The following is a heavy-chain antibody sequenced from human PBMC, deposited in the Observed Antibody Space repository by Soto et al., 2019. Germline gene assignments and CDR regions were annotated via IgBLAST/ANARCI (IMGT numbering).Heavy chain of an antibody. CDR2: IIPILGIA. V-gene: IGHV1-69*02. D-gene: IGHD6-13*01. Sequence: GASVKVSCKASGGTFSSYTISWVRQAPGQGLEWKGRIIPILGIANYAQKFQGRVTITADKSTSTAYMELSSLRSEDTAVYYCAREIAAAGTDWFDPWGQGTLVTVSS. CDR3: AREIAAAGTDWFDP. CDR1: GGTFSSYT. J-gene: IGHJ5*02.